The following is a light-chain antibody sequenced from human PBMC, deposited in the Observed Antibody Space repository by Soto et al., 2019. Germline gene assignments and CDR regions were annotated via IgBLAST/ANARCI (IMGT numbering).Light chain of an antibody. CDR2: DND. Sequence: QSVLTQPPSVSAAPGQKVTISCSGSSSNIGDNYVCWFQHLPKTAPKLLIVDNDKRPSGTPARFSGSKSGTSATLDTTGLQTGDEADYYCATWDSSLSAVVFGGGTKLTVL. CDR1: SSNIGDNY. V-gene: IGLV1-51*01. J-gene: IGLJ2*01. CDR3: ATWDSSLSAVV.